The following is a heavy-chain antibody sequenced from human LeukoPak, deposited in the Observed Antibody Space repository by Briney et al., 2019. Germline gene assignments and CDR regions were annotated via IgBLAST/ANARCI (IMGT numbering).Heavy chain of an antibody. CDR1: GFIFSNYW. J-gene: IGHJ4*02. CDR3: ARIFSVYYVFDY. D-gene: IGHD5/OR15-5a*01. CDR2: IKQDGSEE. Sequence: GGSLRLSCAASGFIFSNYWMSWVHLAQGRGLEWVANIKQDGSEEYYVDSVKGRFTISRDNAKNSMYLQMNSLRADDTAVYYCARIFSVYYVFDYWGQGTPVTASS. V-gene: IGHV3-7*01.